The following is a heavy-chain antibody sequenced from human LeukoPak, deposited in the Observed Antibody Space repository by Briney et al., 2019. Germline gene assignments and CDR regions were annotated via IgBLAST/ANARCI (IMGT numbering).Heavy chain of an antibody. CDR2: IYPSDSVT. Sequence: GESLKTSCKGSGYSFTTYWIAWVRQMPGKGLEWMGIIYPSDSVTRYSPSFQGQVTISADKSISTAYLQWSSLKASDTAMYYCARTIGGWQYDGFDIWGQGTMVTVSS. CDR1: GYSFTTYW. CDR3: ARTIGGWQYDGFDI. J-gene: IGHJ3*02. V-gene: IGHV5-51*01. D-gene: IGHD6-19*01.